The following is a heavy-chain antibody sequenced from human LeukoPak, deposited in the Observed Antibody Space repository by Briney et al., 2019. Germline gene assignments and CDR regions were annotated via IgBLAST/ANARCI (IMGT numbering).Heavy chain of an antibody. D-gene: IGHD5-24*01. V-gene: IGHV1-18*01. CDR2: ISAYNGNT. J-gene: IGHJ6*02. CDR3: AREFKRRDGYNWESYYYYGMDV. CDR1: GYTFTGYG. Sequence: GASVKVSCKASGYTFTGYGISWVRQAPRQGLEWMGWISAYNGNTNYAQKLQGRVTMTTDTSTSTAYMELRSLRSDDTAVYYCAREFKRRDGYNWESYYYYGMDVWGQGTTVTVSS.